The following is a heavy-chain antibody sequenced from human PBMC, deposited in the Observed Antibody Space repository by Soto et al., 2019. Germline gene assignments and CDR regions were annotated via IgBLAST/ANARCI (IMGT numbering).Heavy chain of an antibody. V-gene: IGHV3-64*01. CDR3: ARQGSGSYYFDY. Sequence: EVQLVESGGGLVQPGGSLRLSCAASGFTFSSYAVHWVRQAPGKGLEYVSAISSNGGSTYYANSVKGRFTISRDNSKNTLYLQMGSLRAEDMAVYYCARQGSGSYYFDYWGQGTLVTVSS. CDR1: GFTFSSYA. D-gene: IGHD2-15*01. J-gene: IGHJ4*02. CDR2: ISSNGGST.